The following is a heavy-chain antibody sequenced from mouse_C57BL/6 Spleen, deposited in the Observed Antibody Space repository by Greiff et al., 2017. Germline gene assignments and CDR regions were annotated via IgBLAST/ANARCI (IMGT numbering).Heavy chain of an antibody. J-gene: IGHJ1*03. CDR3: ARSRNWYFDV. CDR1: GFTFSDYG. V-gene: IGHV5-17*01. Sequence: DVMLVESGGGLVKPGGSLKLSCAASGFTFSDYGMHWVRQAPEKGLEWVAYISSGSSTIYYADTVKGRFTISRDNAKNTLFLQMTSLRSEDTAMYYCARSRNWYFDVWGTGTTVTVSS. CDR2: ISSGSSTI.